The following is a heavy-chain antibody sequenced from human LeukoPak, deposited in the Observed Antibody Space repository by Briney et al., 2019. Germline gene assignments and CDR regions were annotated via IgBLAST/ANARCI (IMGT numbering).Heavy chain of an antibody. J-gene: IGHJ5*02. V-gene: IGHV3-53*01. D-gene: IGHD6-19*01. CDR1: GFAVSSNY. Sequence: GGSLRLSCAASGFAVSSNYMSWVRQAPGKGLEWVSVIYSSGSTYYADSVKGRFTISRDNSKNTLYLQMNSLRAEDTAVYYCARDVAVAGYNWFDPWGQGTLVTVSS. CDR3: ARDVAVAGYNWFDP. CDR2: IYSSGST.